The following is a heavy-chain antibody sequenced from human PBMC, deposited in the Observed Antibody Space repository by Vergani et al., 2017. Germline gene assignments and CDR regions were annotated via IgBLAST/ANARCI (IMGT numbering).Heavy chain of an antibody. V-gene: IGHV1-69*09. CDR2: IIPILGIA. CDR3: ARDIRGPWGPEYGMDV. D-gene: IGHD7-27*01. J-gene: IGHJ6*02. CDR1: GGTFSSYA. Sequence: QVQLVQSGAEVKKPGASVKVSCKASGGTFSSYAITWVRQAPGQGLEWMGRIIPILGIANYAQKFQGRVTITADKSTSTAYMALSSLRSEDTAVYYCARDIRGPWGPEYGMDVWGQGTTVTVSS.